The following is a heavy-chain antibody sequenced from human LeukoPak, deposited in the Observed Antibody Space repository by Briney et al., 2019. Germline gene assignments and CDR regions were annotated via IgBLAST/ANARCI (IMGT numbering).Heavy chain of an antibody. Sequence: GGSLRLSCAASGFTFSSYAMHWVRQAPGMGLDWVADISYDGSNNYYADSVKGRFTISRDNSKNTLYLQMNSLRAEDTAVYYCARAQGGYCTSSRCPSPDCWGQGTLVTVSS. CDR3: ARAQGGYCTSSRCPSPDC. CDR1: GFTFSSYA. V-gene: IGHV3-30-3*01. CDR2: ISYDGSNN. J-gene: IGHJ4*02. D-gene: IGHD2-2*01.